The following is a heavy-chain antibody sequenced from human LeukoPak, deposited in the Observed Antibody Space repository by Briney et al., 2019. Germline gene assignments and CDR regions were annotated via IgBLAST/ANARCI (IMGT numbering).Heavy chain of an antibody. CDR1: GFIFDDAV. Sequence: GGSLRLSCAASGFIFDDAVMHWVRQAPGKGLEWVSGVSRKSDYRAYADSVKGRFTISRDNARNSLYLQMNSLRAEDTALYYCAKERYDGSGAAYDNWGQGILVTVSS. CDR3: AKERYDGSGAAYDN. J-gene: IGHJ4*02. CDR2: VSRKSDYR. V-gene: IGHV3-9*01. D-gene: IGHD3-10*01.